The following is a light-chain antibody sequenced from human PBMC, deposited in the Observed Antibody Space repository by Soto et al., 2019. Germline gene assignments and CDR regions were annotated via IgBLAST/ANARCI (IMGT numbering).Light chain of an antibody. J-gene: IGKJ2*01. Sequence: EIVLTQSPGTLSLSPGERATLSCRASQRITSYLAWYQQRPGQAPRLLMYDATNRASGVPARFSGSKSGTDFTLTISSLQPEDFAVYFCQQRSDWQYTFGQGTKVDI. CDR2: DAT. V-gene: IGKV3-11*01. CDR1: QRITSY. CDR3: QQRSDWQYT.